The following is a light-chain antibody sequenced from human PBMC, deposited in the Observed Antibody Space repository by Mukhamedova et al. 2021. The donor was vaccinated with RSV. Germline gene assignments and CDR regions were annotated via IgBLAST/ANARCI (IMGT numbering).Light chain of an antibody. CDR3: QQYDSYTWT. V-gene: IGKV1-5*03. CDR2: KAS. J-gene: IGKJ1*01. Sequence: WYQRRVHGKAPKLLIYKASNLESGVASRFSGSGSGTEFTLTISSLQPDDFATYYCQQYDSYTWTFGQGTKVEVK.